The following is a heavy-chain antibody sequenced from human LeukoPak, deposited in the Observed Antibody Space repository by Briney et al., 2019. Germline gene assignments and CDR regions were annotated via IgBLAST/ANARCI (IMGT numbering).Heavy chain of an antibody. V-gene: IGHV4-61*02. D-gene: IGHD3-22*01. Sequence: SQTLSLTXTVSGGSISSGSYYWSWIRQPAGKGLQWIGRIYTSGSTNYNPSLKSRVTISVDTSKNQFSLKLSSVTAADTAVYYCTRDFSSGHYSRDAFDIWGQGTMVTVSS. CDR1: GGSISSGSYY. J-gene: IGHJ3*02. CDR3: TRDFSSGHYSRDAFDI. CDR2: IYTSGST.